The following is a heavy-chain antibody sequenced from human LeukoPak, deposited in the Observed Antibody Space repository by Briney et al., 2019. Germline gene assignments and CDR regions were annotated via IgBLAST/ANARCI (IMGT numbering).Heavy chain of an antibody. CDR2: INHSGST. D-gene: IGHD2-15*01. CDR3: ARRRRGCSGGSCKNSNWFDP. Sequence: PGGSLRLSCAASGFTFSSNVMSWIRQPPGKGLEWIGEINHSGSTNYNPSLKSRVTISVDTSKNQFSLKLSSVTAADTAVYYCARRRRGCSGGSCKNSNWFDPWGQGTLVTVSS. CDR1: GFTFSSNV. V-gene: IGHV4-34*01. J-gene: IGHJ5*02.